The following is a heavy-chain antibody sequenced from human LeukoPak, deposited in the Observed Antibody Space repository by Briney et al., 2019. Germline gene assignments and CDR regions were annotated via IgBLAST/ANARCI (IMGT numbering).Heavy chain of an antibody. CDR1: GYTFTSHD. Sequence: ASVTVSFMASGYTFTSHDINWVRQASGQGLEWMGYINPDSGDAGYAREFQGRLTVTRDNSITTAYMELDSLTAADTAVYYCTRGWDHWGLGTLVTVSS. CDR2: INPDSGDA. V-gene: IGHV1-8*01. J-gene: IGHJ4*02. CDR3: TRGWDH.